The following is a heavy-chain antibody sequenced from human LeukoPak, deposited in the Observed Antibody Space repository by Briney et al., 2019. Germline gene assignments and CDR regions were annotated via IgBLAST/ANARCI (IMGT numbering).Heavy chain of an antibody. V-gene: IGHV3-64D*06. D-gene: IGHD3-10*01. CDR1: RFIFSNYA. J-gene: IGHJ4*02. CDR2: ISRNGGRT. CDR3: VKDLPSGGGVDY. Sequence: GGSLRLSCAASRFIFSNYAMHWVRQAPGRGLEYVSAISRNGGRTYYADSVKGRFTISRDNSKNTLYLQMSSLRAEDTAVYYCVKDLPSGGGVDYWGQGTLVTVSS.